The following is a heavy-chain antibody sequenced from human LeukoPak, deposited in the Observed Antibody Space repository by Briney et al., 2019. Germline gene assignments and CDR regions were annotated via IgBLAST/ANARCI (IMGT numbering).Heavy chain of an antibody. CDR1: GGSFSDCY. CDR2: INYSGST. V-gene: IGHV4-34*01. J-gene: IGHJ5*02. D-gene: IGHD3-10*01. Sequence: PSETLSLTCAVYGGSFSDCYWNWIRQPPGKGLEWIAEINYSGSTNYNPSLNNRVRSRVTVSVDTSKNQFSLNLNSVTAADTAVYYCARGSKMVRGARHYNYFDPWGQGTLVTVSS. CDR3: ARGSKMVRGARHYNYFDP.